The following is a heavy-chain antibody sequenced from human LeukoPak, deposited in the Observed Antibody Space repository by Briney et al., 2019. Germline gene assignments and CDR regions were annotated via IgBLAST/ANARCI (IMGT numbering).Heavy chain of an antibody. Sequence: GGSLRLSCAASGFTFSNFWMQWVRQAPGKGLVWVSRINGEGGTSYADSVKGRFTISRDNAKNTVHLQMNSLRAEDTAVYYCARDLVYGSGSCGHWGQGTLVTVSS. CDR3: ARDLVYGSGSCGH. J-gene: IGHJ4*02. CDR2: INGEGGT. V-gene: IGHV3-74*01. D-gene: IGHD3-10*01. CDR1: GFTFSNFW.